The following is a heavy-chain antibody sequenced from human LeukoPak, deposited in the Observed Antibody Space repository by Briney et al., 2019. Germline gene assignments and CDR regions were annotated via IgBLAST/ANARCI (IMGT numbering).Heavy chain of an antibody. D-gene: IGHD3-22*01. V-gene: IGHV1-2*02. CDR3: ARAPYDSSGYDY. CDR2: INPNSGGT. CDR1: GYTFTGYY. Sequence: ASVKVSCKASGYTFTGYYMHWVRQAPGQGLEWMGWINPNSGGTNYAQKFQGRVTITRNTSISTAYMELSSLRSEDTAVYYCARAPYDSSGYDYWGQGTLVTVSS. J-gene: IGHJ4*02.